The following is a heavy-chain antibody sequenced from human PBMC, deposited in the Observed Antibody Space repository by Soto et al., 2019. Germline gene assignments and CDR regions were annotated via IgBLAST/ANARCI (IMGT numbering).Heavy chain of an antibody. D-gene: IGHD2-2*02. CDR3: AKDGYFQLGYCSSTSCYTGGNFDY. CDR2: ISGSGGST. V-gene: IGHV3-23*01. Sequence: PGGSLRLSCAASGFTFSSYAMSWVRQAPGKGLEWVSAISGSGGSTYYADSVKGRFTISRDNSKNTLYLQMNSLRAEDTAVYYCAKDGYFQLGYCSSTSCYTGGNFDYWGQGTLVTVSS. J-gene: IGHJ4*02. CDR1: GFTFSSYA.